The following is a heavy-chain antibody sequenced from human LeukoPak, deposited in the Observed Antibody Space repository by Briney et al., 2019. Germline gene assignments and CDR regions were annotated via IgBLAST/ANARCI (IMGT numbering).Heavy chain of an antibody. CDR2: IYHSGST. D-gene: IGHD6-19*01. Sequence: SETLSLTCTVSGGSISSSSYYWGRVRQPPGKGLEWIGSIYHSGSTYYNPSLKSRVTISVDTSKNQFSLKLSSVTAADTAVYYCASVEYSSGWYAFDYWGQGTLSPSPQ. CDR1: GGSISSSSYY. CDR3: ASVEYSSGWYAFDY. V-gene: IGHV4-39*01. J-gene: IGHJ4*02.